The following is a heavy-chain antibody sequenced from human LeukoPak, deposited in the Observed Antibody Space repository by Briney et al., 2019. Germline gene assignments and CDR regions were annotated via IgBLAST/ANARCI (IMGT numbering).Heavy chain of an antibody. CDR2: INPNSGGT. Sequence: ASVKVSCKASGYSFTGYYIQWVRQAPGQGLEWMGWINPNSGGTNYAQKFQGRAIMTRDTSISTAYMELSRLTSDDTATFYCARDGLGIEYWGQGTLVTVSS. CDR3: ARDGLGIEY. CDR1: GYSFTGYY. J-gene: IGHJ4*02. D-gene: IGHD6-6*01. V-gene: IGHV1-2*02.